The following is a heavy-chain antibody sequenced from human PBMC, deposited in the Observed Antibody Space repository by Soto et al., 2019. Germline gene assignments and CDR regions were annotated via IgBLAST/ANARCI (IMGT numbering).Heavy chain of an antibody. CDR1: GFTFSGYA. CDR3: AKDVSEDFWSGPYY. D-gene: IGHD3-3*01. V-gene: IGHV3-23*01. J-gene: IGHJ4*02. Sequence: HPGGSLRLSCAAXGFTFSGYAMSWVRQAPGKGLEWVSGISGSGHTTYYADSVKGRFTISRDKFKNTLFLQMSSLRAEDTAVYYCAKDVSEDFWSGPYYWGQGTLVTVSS. CDR2: ISGSGHTT.